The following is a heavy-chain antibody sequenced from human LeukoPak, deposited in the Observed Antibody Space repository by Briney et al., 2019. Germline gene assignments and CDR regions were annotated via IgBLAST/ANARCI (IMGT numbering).Heavy chain of an antibody. V-gene: IGHV3-23*01. CDR1: GFTCSSYA. J-gene: IGHJ4*02. Sequence: GGSLRLSCAASGFTCSSYAMSWIRQAPGKGLEWVSAISGSGGSTYYADSVKGRFTISRDNSKNTLYLQMNSLRAEDTAVYYCAKDDFWSGYSDYWGQGTLVTVSS. CDR2: ISGSGGST. CDR3: AKDDFWSGYSDY. D-gene: IGHD3-3*01.